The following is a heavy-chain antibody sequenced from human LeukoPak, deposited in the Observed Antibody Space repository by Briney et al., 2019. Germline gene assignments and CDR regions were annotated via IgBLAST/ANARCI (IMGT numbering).Heavy chain of an antibody. CDR3: ATSSGSYYTSGSFDP. CDR1: GYTLIELS. D-gene: IGHD1-26*01. CDR2: FDPEDGET. J-gene: IGHJ5*02. Sequence: GASVKASCKVSGYTLIELSMHWVRQAPGKGLEWMGGFDPEDGETIYAQKFQGRVTMTEDTSTDTAYMELSSLRSEDTAVYYCATSSGSYYTSGSFDPWGQGTLVTVSS. V-gene: IGHV1-24*01.